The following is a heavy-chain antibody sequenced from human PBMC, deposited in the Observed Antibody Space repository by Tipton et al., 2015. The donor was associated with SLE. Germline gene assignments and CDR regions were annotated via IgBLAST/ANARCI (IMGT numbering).Heavy chain of an antibody. CDR3: AREWGRTFDY. Sequence: SLRLSCTASGFTFSSYGMHWVRQAPGKGLEWVAFIRYDGSNKYYADSVKGRFTISRDNAKNSLYLQMNSLRAEDTAVYYCAREWGRTFDYWGQGTLVTVSS. CDR2: IRYDGSNK. J-gene: IGHJ4*02. V-gene: IGHV3-30*02. D-gene: IGHD7-27*01. CDR1: GFTFSSYG.